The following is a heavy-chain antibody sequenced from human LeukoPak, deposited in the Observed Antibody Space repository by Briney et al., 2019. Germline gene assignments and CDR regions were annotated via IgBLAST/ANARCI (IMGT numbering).Heavy chain of an antibody. CDR1: GGTFSSYA. J-gene: IGHJ1*01. CDR2: IIPIFGTA. V-gene: IGHV1-69*01. CDR3: ARDAPCIAAAGTVCLEH. D-gene: IGHD6-13*01. Sequence: ASVKVSCKASGGTFSSYAISWVRQAPGQGLEWMGGIIPIFGTANYAQKFQGRVTITADESTSTAYMELSSLRSEDTAVYYCARDAPCIAAAGTVCLEHWGQGTLVTVSS.